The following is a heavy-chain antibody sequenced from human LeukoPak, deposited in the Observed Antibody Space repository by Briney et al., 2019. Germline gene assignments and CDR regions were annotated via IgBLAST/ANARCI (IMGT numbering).Heavy chain of an antibody. D-gene: IGHD4-17*01. J-gene: IGHJ4*02. V-gene: IGHV1-69*04. CDR2: IIPILGIA. CDR1: GGTFSSYA. Sequence: ASVKVSCKASGGTFSSYAISWVRQAPGQGLEWMGRIIPILGIANYAQKFQGRVTITADKSTSTAYMELSSLRSEDTAVYYCARYGDLSSYYFDYWGQGTLGWVSS. CDR3: ARYGDLSSYYFDY.